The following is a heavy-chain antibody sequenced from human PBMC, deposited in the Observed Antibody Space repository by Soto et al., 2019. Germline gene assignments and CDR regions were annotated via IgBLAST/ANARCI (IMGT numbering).Heavy chain of an antibody. Sequence: QVQLVESGGGVVQPGRSLRLSCAASGFTFSSYGRHWVRQAPGKGLEWVAVIWYDGSNKYYADSVKGRFTISRDNSKNTLYLQMNSLRGEDTAVYYCARDKVYYAFMDVWGQGTTVTVSS. CDR1: GFTFSSYG. D-gene: IGHD3-3*01. CDR2: IWYDGSNK. CDR3: ARDKVYYAFMDV. J-gene: IGHJ6*02. V-gene: IGHV3-33*01.